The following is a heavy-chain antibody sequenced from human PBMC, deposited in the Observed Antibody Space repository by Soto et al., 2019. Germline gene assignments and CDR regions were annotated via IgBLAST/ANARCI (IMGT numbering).Heavy chain of an antibody. J-gene: IGHJ4*02. V-gene: IGHV3-21*01. Sequence: TGGSLRLSCAASGFTFSSYSMNWVRQAPGKGLEWVSSISSSSSYIYYADSVKGRFTISRDDSKNTLYVQMNSLRVEDTAVYYCAKDKGKRYFDYWGQGVLVTVSS. CDR3: AKDKGKRYFDY. CDR1: GFTFSSYS. CDR2: ISSSSSYI.